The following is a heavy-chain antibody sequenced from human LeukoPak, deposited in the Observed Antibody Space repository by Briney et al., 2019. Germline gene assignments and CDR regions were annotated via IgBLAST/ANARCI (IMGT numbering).Heavy chain of an antibody. V-gene: IGHV1-2*02. CDR2: INPNSGGT. J-gene: IGHJ4*02. CDR3: ARGRLISIVGATDY. Sequence: ASVKVSCKASGYTFTGYYMHWVRQAPGQGLEWMGWINPNSGGTNYAQKFQGRVTMTRDTSISTAYMELSRLRSDDTAVYYCARGRLISIVGATDYWGQGTLVTVSS. CDR1: GYTFTGYY. D-gene: IGHD1-26*01.